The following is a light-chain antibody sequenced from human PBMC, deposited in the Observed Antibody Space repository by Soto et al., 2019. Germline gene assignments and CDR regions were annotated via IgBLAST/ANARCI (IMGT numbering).Light chain of an antibody. CDR2: DTS. CDR1: HVVNNY. Sequence: EIVLTQSPATLSLSPGERATLSCRASHVVNNYLAWYQQRPGQAPRLLIYDTSNRATGIPARFSGSGFGTDFTLTISSLEPEDYAIYYCQHRSNWPPGTFGPGTKVDMK. J-gene: IGKJ3*01. CDR3: QHRSNWPPGT. V-gene: IGKV3-11*01.